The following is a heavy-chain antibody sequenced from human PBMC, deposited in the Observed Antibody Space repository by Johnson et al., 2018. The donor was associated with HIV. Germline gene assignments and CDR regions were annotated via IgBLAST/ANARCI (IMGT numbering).Heavy chain of an antibody. CDR2: ITCDGGST. J-gene: IGHJ3*02. Sequence: VQLVESGGGLVQPGGSLRLSCAASGFTFSSYAMHWVRQAPGKGLEWVSAITCDGGSTYYADSVKGRFTISRDTSKNTLYLQMNSLRAEDTAVYYGAKEGAPYYSSSGYYHQGAFDIWGQGTMVTVSS. D-gene: IGHD3-22*01. CDR3: AKEGAPYYSSSGYYHQGAFDI. V-gene: IGHV3-23*04. CDR1: GFTFSSYA.